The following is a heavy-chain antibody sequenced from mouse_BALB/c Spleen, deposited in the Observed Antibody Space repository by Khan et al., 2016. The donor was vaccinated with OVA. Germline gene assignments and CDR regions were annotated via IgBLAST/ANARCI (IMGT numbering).Heavy chain of an antibody. D-gene: IGHD1-1*01. CDR2: ISSGGSYT. Sequence: EVQLQESGGGLVRPGGSLKLSCAASGFSFSSYSMSWVRQTPEKRQEWVATISSGGSYTYYPDSVKGRFTISRDNAKNTLYLQMSSLKSEDTAMYYCTRYRGYYGSNPYFDYWGQGTTLTVSS. CDR3: TRYRGYYGSNPYFDY. V-gene: IGHV5-6-4*01. J-gene: IGHJ2*01. CDR1: GFSFSSYS.